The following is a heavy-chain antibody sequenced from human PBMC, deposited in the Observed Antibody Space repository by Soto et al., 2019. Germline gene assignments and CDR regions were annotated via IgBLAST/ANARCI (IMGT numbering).Heavy chain of an antibody. CDR1: GYTFTSYD. CDR3: VRGGIAAPGYYYYMDV. J-gene: IGHJ6*03. V-gene: IGHV1-8*01. Sequence: ASVKVSCKASGYTFTSYDINWVRQATGQGLEWMGWMNPNSGNTGYAQKFQGRVTMTRNTSISTAYMELSSLRSEDTAVYYCVRGGIAAPGYYYYMDVWGKGTTVTVSS. D-gene: IGHD6-6*01. CDR2: MNPNSGNT.